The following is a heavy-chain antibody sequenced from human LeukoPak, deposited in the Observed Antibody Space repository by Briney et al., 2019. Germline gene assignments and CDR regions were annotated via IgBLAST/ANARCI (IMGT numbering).Heavy chain of an antibody. V-gene: IGHV3-53*01. CDR1: GFTVCSCY. CDR2: IYSRDSA. CDR3: ASESSTIIQGGGRALDI. J-gene: IGHJ3*02. Sequence: GGSLRLLCAASGFTVCSCYVSCLREARGEGLEGVSDIYSRDSAHYGKLLKGRFTLSRGNCKNTLYLQMNKLRDEDTAVYYCASESSTIIQGGGRALDIWGQGTMVTVSS. D-gene: IGHD3-10*01.